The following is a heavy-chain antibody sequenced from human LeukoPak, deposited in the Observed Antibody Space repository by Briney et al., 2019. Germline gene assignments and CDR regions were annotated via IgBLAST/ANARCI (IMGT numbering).Heavy chain of an antibody. V-gene: IGHV3-30*02. J-gene: IGHJ3*02. CDR2: IRNDGNDK. Sequence: GGSLRLSCAASGFTFNKHGMHWVRQAPGKGLEWFSFIRNDGNDKYYADSVKGRFTISRDNSKNTLYLQMKSLRAEDTAVYYCAKESSTDAFDIWGQGTMVTVSS. D-gene: IGHD2-2*01. CDR1: GFTFNKHG. CDR3: AKESSTDAFDI.